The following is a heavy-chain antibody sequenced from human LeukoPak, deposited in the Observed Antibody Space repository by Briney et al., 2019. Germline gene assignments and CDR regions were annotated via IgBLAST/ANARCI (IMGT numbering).Heavy chain of an antibody. CDR1: GGSLSGNF. Sequence: SETLSLTCAVYGGSLSGNFWSWVRQPPGKGLEWIGEISHSGSTNYSPSLKSRLTISVDTSKNQFSLRLSSVTAADTAVYYCARGHTLGGYYKQKYYYYGMDVWGQGATVTVSS. J-gene: IGHJ6*02. V-gene: IGHV4-34*01. CDR2: ISHSGST. D-gene: IGHD3-9*01. CDR3: ARGHTLGGYYKQKYYYYGMDV.